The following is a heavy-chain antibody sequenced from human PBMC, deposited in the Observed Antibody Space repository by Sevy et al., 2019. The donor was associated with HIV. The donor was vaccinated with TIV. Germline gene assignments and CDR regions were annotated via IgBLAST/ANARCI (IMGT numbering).Heavy chain of an antibody. CDR3: ARDSLRLGYCSGGSCYSPQSY. Sequence: GGSLRLSCAASGFTFSSYAMHWVRQAPGKGLEWVAVISYDGSNKYYADSVKGRFTISRDNSKNTLYLQMNSLRADDTAVYYCARDSLRLGYCSGGSCYSPQSYWGQGTLVTVSS. V-gene: IGHV3-30-3*01. D-gene: IGHD2-15*01. CDR1: GFTFSSYA. CDR2: ISYDGSNK. J-gene: IGHJ4*02.